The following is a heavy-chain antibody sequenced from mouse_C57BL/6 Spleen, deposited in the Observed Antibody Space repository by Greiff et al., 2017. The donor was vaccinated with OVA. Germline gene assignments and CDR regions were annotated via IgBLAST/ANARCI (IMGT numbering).Heavy chain of an antibody. D-gene: IGHD2-4*01. J-gene: IGHJ4*01. V-gene: IGHV3-6*01. CDR2: ISYDGSN. CDR1: GYSITSGYY. CDR3: ARDQDYDYDRGYAMDY. Sequence: ESGPGLVKPSQSLSLTCSVTGYSITSGYYWNWIRQFPGNKLEWMGYISYDGSNNYNPSLKNRISITRDTSKNQFFLKLNSVTTEDTATYYCARDQDYDYDRGYAMDYWGQGTSVTVSS.